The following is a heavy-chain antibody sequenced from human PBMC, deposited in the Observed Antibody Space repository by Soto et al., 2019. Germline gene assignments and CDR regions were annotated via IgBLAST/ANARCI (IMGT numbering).Heavy chain of an antibody. Sequence: GGSLRLSCAASGFTFSSYGMHWVRQAPGKGLEWVAVIWYDGSNKYYADSVKGRFTISRDNSKNTLYLQMNSLRAEDTAVYYCARDSYPLVDTAYLYYYYGMDVWGQGTTVTVSS. CDR2: IWYDGSNK. CDR3: ARDSYPLVDTAYLYYYYGMDV. J-gene: IGHJ6*02. V-gene: IGHV3-33*01. CDR1: GFTFSSYG. D-gene: IGHD5-18*01.